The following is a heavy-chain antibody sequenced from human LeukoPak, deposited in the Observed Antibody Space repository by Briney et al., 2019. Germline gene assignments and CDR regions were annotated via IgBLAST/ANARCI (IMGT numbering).Heavy chain of an antibody. CDR2: ISYDGSNK. V-gene: IGHV3-30*18. Sequence: GGSLRLSCAASGFTFSSYGMHLVRQAPGKGLEWVAGISYDGSNKYYADSVKGRFTISRDNSKNTLYLQMNSLRAEDTAVYYCAKDTRRDSGSYYYYYGMDVWGQGTTVTVSS. CDR1: GFTFSSYG. D-gene: IGHD1-26*01. J-gene: IGHJ6*02. CDR3: AKDTRRDSGSYYYYYGMDV.